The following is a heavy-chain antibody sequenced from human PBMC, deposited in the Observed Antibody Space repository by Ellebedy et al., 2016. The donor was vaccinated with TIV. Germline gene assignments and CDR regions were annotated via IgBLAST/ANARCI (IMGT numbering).Heavy chain of an antibody. Sequence: AASVKVSCKASGFTFNSHGLAWVRQAPGLGLEWMGWINAYDGITTYAEKFQGRVTMTTDTLTSTAYMDLRDLTSDDTAIYYCARGDRLQTWSKHFDYWGQGTVVTVTS. CDR3: ARGDRLQTWSKHFDY. V-gene: IGHV1-18*04. CDR1: GFTFNSHG. D-gene: IGHD2-8*01. J-gene: IGHJ4*02. CDR2: INAYDGIT.